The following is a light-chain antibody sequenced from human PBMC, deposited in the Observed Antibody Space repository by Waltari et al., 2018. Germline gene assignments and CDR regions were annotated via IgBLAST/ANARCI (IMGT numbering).Light chain of an antibody. CDR2: DAA. V-gene: IGKV1-33*01. J-gene: IGKJ4*01. Sequence: DIQMTQSPSSLSASVGDRVTITCQASQDISNYVSWYQHKPGQAPSLLIYDAANLEAGGSSRVTGSGSGTIFTLTINSLRPGDIATYYCQQYDSLLTFGGGTKVQI. CDR3: QQYDSLLT. CDR1: QDISNY.